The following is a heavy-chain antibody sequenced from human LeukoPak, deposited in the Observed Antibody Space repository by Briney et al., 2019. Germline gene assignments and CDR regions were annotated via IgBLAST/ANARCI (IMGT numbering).Heavy chain of an antibody. D-gene: IGHD2-2*01. J-gene: IGHJ4*02. CDR3: TRCTVRGVQMYSEY. CDR1: GFTFSTYS. Sequence: GGSLRLSCAASGFTFSTYSMHWVRQAPGKGLEWVAGISDDGTNTFSGDSVKGRFTTSRDNSKKTLYLQMNSLRGDETSVYYCTRCTVRGVQMYSEYWGQGTLVTVSS. CDR2: ISDDGTNT. V-gene: IGHV3-30*03.